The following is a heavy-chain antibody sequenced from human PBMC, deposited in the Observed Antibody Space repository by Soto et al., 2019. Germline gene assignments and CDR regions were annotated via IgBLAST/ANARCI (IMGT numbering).Heavy chain of an antibody. CDR3: ASKQIDDYGDYARGY. D-gene: IGHD4-17*01. J-gene: IGHJ4*02. CDR1: GGSISSSNW. Sequence: QVQLQESGPGLVKPSGTLSLTCAVSGGSISSSNWWSWVRQPPGKGLEWIGEIYHSGSTNYNPSLKSRVTISVDKAKNQFSLKLSSVTAADTAVYYCASKQIDDYGDYARGYWGQGTLVTVSS. V-gene: IGHV4-4*02. CDR2: IYHSGST.